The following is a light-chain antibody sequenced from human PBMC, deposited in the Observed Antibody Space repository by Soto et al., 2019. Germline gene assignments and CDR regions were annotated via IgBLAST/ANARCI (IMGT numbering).Light chain of an antibody. CDR2: GTA. CDR3: RVSASLLFS. J-gene: IGKJ5*01. CDR1: QSVSSR. V-gene: IGKV3-20*01. Sequence: IVVTQKKKTLSLSRGERATLSCRASQSVSSRLAWYQQKPGRAPRLLIYGTASRAPDIPDRFSCDGAGPHSTLTSGRLDPEELLVYYSRVSASLLFSFAHGTILEIK.